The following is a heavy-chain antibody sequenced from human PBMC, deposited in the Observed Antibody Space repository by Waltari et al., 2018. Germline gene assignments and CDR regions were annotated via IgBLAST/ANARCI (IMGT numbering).Heavy chain of an antibody. J-gene: IGHJ4*02. CDR1: GYSFSDFY. V-gene: IGHV1-2*06. CDR3: ARDLDYGRQYGRTWFFDY. CDR2: IDPKTGDT. D-gene: IGHD3-10*01. Sequence: QEHLVQSGAEVRKPGASVKVYCKASGYSFSDFYLHWVRQAPGQGLEWVGRIDPKTGDTDYPQNLQGRVTLTRDTSISTAYMELRWLTYDDTAVYYCARDLDYGRQYGRTWFFDYWGQGTQVTVSS.